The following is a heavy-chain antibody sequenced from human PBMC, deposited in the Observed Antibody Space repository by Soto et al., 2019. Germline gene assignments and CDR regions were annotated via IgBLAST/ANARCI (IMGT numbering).Heavy chain of an antibody. Sequence: SETLSLTCVVYGGSFSGYYWSWIRQSPGKGLEWIGGINHRGSTNYNPSLESRVTISVDTSKNQFSLKLPSVTAADTAMYYCARDGFCTSTTCRVGNWFDPWGQGTLVTVSS. V-gene: IGHV4-34*01. D-gene: IGHD2-2*01. CDR3: ARDGFCTSTTCRVGNWFDP. J-gene: IGHJ5*02. CDR1: GGSFSGYY. CDR2: INHRGST.